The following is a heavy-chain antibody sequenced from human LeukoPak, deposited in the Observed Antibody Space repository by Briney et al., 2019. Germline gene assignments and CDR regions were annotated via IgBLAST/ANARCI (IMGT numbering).Heavy chain of an antibody. V-gene: IGHV4-59*01. CDR3: ARSELLWFGELLNDAFDI. D-gene: IGHD3-10*01. Sequence: SENLSLTCTVSGGSHSNYYWSWIRQPPGKGLEWIGFLYNTGSTNYNPSLRGRVTISVDKPQNQLSLKLSSVTAADTAVYYCARSELLWFGELLNDAFDIWGQGTMVTVSS. CDR2: LYNTGST. CDR1: GGSHSNYY. J-gene: IGHJ3*02.